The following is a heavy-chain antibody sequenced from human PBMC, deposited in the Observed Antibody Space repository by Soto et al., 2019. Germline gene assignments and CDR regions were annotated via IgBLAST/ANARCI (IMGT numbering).Heavy chain of an antibody. CDR1: GGSISSGGYY. D-gene: IGHD5-12*01. CDR3: ARDRGYSGYPSASYGMDV. J-gene: IGHJ6*02. CDR2: IYYSGST. V-gene: IGHV4-31*03. Sequence: PSETLSLTCTVSGGSISSGGYYWSWIRQHPGKGLEWIGYIYYSGSTYYNPSLKSRVTISVDTSKNQFSLKLSSVTAADTAVYYCARDRGYSGYPSASYGMDVWGQGTTVTVSS.